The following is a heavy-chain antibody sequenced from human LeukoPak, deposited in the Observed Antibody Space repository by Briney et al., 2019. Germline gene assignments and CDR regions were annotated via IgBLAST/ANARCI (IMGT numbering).Heavy chain of an antibody. Sequence: SETLSLTCAVYGGSFSDYYWSWIRQPPGKGLEWIGEINHSGSTNYNPSLKSRVTISVDTSKNQFSLKLSSVTAADTAVYYCARGANYDYVWGTLAHYMDVWGKGTTVTVSS. CDR1: GGSFSDYY. V-gene: IGHV4-34*01. J-gene: IGHJ6*03. D-gene: IGHD3-16*01. CDR2: INHSGST. CDR3: ARGANYDYVWGTLAHYMDV.